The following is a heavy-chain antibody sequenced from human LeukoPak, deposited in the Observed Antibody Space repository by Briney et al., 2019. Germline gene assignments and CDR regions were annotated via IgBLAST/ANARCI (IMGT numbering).Heavy chain of an antibody. Sequence: PSETLSLTCAVYGGSFSGGFWSWIRQSPGKGLEWIGHISYTADTNYNPSLESRVTMSVDTSKNQFSLKVTSVTAADTAVYYCASFARVGATPLEDYWGQGTLVTVSS. D-gene: IGHD1-26*01. CDR3: ASFARVGATPLEDY. CDR2: ISYTADT. CDR1: GGSFSGGF. V-gene: IGHV4-59*01. J-gene: IGHJ4*02.